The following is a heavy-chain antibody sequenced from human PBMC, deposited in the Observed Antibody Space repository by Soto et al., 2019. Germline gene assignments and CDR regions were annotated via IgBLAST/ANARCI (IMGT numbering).Heavy chain of an antibody. CDR1: EVTFSSYA. V-gene: IGHV3-23*01. CDR3: AKDSIRGARSEFAN. Sequence: EVQLLESGGGLVQPGGSLRLSCTVSEVTFSSYAMSWVRQAPGKGLEWVSSITSTGISTYYADSVRGRFTISRDNSRNTLFLQMNSLRDEDTAVYYCAKDSIRGARSEFANWGQGTLVTVSS. J-gene: IGHJ4*02. CDR2: ITSTGIST.